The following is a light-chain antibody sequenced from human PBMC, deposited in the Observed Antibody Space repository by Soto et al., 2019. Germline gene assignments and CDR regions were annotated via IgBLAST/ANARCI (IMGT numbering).Light chain of an antibody. CDR1: QSLLHSNGKTF. CDR3: QQYDSSPIT. Sequence: DIVMTQSPLSLPVTPGEPASISCRSSQSLLHSNGKTFLDWYQQTPGQAPSLLIYGASRRATGIPDRFSGSGSGTDFTLTISRLEPEDFAVYYCQQYDSSPITFGQGTRLEIK. V-gene: IGKV3-20*01. CDR2: GAS. J-gene: IGKJ5*01.